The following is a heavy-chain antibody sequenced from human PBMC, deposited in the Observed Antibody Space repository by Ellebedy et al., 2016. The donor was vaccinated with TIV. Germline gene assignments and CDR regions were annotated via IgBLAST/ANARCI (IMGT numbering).Heavy chain of an antibody. Sequence: AASVKVSCKASGYTFTGYYMHWVRQAPGHALEWMGWINPNSGGTNYAQKFQGWVTMTRDTSISTAYMELSRLRSDDTAVYYCARQLTGLYYYYYGMDVWGQGTTVTVSS. CDR2: INPNSGGT. D-gene: IGHD3-9*01. CDR1: GYTFTGYY. J-gene: IGHJ6*02. V-gene: IGHV1-2*04. CDR3: ARQLTGLYYYYYGMDV.